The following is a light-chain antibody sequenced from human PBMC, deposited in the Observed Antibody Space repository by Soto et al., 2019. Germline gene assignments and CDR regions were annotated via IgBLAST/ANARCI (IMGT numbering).Light chain of an antibody. Sequence: QSVLTHPASGSGSPGQSITISCTGTSSDVGSYNLVSWYQQHPGKAPKLMIYEGSKRPSGVSNRSSGSKSGNTASLTISGLQAEDEADYYCCSYAGSSTFFYVLGTGTKVTVL. V-gene: IGLV2-23*03. J-gene: IGLJ1*01. CDR3: CSYAGSSTFFYV. CDR1: SSDVGSYNL. CDR2: EGS.